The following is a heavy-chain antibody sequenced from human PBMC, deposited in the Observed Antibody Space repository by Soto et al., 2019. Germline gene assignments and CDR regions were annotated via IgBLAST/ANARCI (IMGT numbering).Heavy chain of an antibody. V-gene: IGHV4-59*11. Sequence: ASETQSLTCTFSGGSIYNLDWSRVRQPPGKGLEWIGYIYYTGGTYYNPSLKSRVTISVDRSKNQFSLKLSSLTAADTAVYYCARSRYCSGGSCYMGYDYWGQGTLVTVSS. CDR2: IYYTGGT. D-gene: IGHD2-15*01. J-gene: IGHJ4*02. CDR3: ARSRYCSGGSCYMGYDY. CDR1: GGSIYNLD.